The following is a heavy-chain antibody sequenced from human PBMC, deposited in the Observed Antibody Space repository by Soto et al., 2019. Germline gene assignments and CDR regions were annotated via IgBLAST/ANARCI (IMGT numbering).Heavy chain of an antibody. J-gene: IGHJ6*03. Sequence: GESLKISCAACGFTFDDYTMHWVRQAPGNGLECVSLISWDGGSTYYADSVKARFTISRDNSKTSLYLQMNSLRTEGTALYFCAKDPNPNTVTLYYLDVWGKGTTVTVSS. D-gene: IGHD4-17*01. V-gene: IGHV3-43*01. CDR1: GFTFDDYT. CDR2: ISWDGGST. CDR3: AKDPNPNTVTLYYLDV.